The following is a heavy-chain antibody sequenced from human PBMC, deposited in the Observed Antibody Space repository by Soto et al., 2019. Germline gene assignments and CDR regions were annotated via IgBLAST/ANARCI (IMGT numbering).Heavy chain of an antibody. CDR2: ISSSSSYI. CDR1: GFTFSSYS. J-gene: IGHJ4*02. Sequence: GGSLRLSCAASGFTFSSYSMNWVRQAPGKGLEWVSSISSSSSYIYYADSVKGRFTISRDNAKNSLYLQMNSLRAEDTAVYYCARGAIGLIYYYGSGSLGHFDYWGQGTLVTVSS. D-gene: IGHD3-10*01. CDR3: ARGAIGLIYYYGSGSLGHFDY. V-gene: IGHV3-21*01.